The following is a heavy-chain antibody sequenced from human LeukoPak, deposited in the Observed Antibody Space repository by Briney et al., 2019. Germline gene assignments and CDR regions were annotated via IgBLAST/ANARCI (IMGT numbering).Heavy chain of an antibody. J-gene: IGHJ6*03. D-gene: IGHD3-10*01. V-gene: IGHV3-74*01. CDR2: ISNDGSST. CDR1: GFSFNIHW. Sequence: GGSLRLSCAASGFSFNIHWMHWVRQAPGKGLVWVSRISNDGSSTIYAESVKGRFTISRDNANNKLYLQMNSLRGEDTAVYYCAREGELAGAYYMDVWGKGTTVTVAS. CDR3: AREGELAGAYYMDV.